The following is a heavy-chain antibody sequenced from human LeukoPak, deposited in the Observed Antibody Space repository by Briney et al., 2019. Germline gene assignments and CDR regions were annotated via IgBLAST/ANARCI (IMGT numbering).Heavy chain of an antibody. CDR1: GGSFSGYY. CDR3: ARGGDSYYYDSGGRVDY. CDR2: INHSGST. D-gene: IGHD3-22*01. J-gene: IGHJ4*02. V-gene: IGHV4-34*01. Sequence: SETLSLTCAVYGGSFSGYYWSWIRQPPGKGLKWIGEINHSGSTNYNPSLKSRVTISVDTSKNQFSLKLSSVTAADTAVYYCARGGDSYYYDSGGRVDYWGQGTLVTVSS.